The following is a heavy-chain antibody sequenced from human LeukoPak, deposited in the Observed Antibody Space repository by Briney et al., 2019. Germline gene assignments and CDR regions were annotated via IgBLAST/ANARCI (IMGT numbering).Heavy chain of an antibody. CDR2: INWNGGNT. J-gene: IGHJ5*02. V-gene: IGHV3-20*04. Sequence: SGGSLRLSCAASGFTFDDYGMSWVRQGPGKGLEWVSGINWNGGNTGYADSVKGRFTIFRDNAKNSLYLEMDSLKVEDTALYYCARTSDGNWFDPWGQGTLVTVSS. D-gene: IGHD1-26*01. CDR1: GFTFDDYG. CDR3: ARTSDGNWFDP.